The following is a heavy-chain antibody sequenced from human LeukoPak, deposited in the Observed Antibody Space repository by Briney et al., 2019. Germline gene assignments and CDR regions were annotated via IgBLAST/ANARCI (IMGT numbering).Heavy chain of an antibody. V-gene: IGHV1-8*01. J-gene: IGHJ4*02. Sequence: GASVKVSCKASGYTFTRYDINWVRQATGQGLEWMGWMNLNSGNTGYAQKFQGRVTMTRNTSISTAYMELSSLRSEDTAVYYCARGSSLVYYYDSSGYSDWGQGTLVTVSS. CDR3: ARGSSLVYYYDSSGYSD. CDR1: GYTFTRYD. D-gene: IGHD3-22*01. CDR2: MNLNSGNT.